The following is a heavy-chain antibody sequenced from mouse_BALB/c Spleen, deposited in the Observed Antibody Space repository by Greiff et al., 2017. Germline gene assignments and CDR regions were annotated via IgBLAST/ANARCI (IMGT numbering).Heavy chain of an antibody. CDR1: GFTFSSFG. Sequence: DVMLVESGGGLVQPGGSRKLSCAASGFTFSSFGMQWVRQAPEKGLEWVAYISSGSSTIYYADTVKGRFTISRDNPKNTLFLQMTSLRSEDTAMYYCARRELRNAMDYWGQGTSVTVSS. CDR2: ISSGSSTI. J-gene: IGHJ4*01. D-gene: IGHD1-1*01. V-gene: IGHV5-17*02. CDR3: ARRELRNAMDY.